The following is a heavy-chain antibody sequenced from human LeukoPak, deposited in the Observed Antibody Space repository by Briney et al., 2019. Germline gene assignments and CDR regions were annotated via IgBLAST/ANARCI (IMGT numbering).Heavy chain of an antibody. Sequence: GTSVKVSCKASGFTFTSSAMQWVRQARGQRLEWIGWIVVGSGNTNYAQKFQERVTITRDMSTSTAYMELSSLRSEDTAVYYCAAVSTYYYDSSGYPPWGRGTLVTVSS. J-gene: IGHJ5*02. D-gene: IGHD3-22*01. V-gene: IGHV1-58*02. CDR1: GFTFTSSA. CDR3: AAVSTYYYDSSGYPP. CDR2: IVVGSGNT.